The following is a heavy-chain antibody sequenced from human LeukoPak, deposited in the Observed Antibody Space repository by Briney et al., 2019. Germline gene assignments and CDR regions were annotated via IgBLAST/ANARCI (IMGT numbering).Heavy chain of an antibody. J-gene: IGHJ4*02. Sequence: GGSLRLSCAASGFTFSSYAMPWVRQAPGKGLEWVAVISYDGSNKYYADSVKGRFTISRDNSKNTLYLQMNSLRAEDTAVYYCARRHYDIPFDYWGQGTLVTVSS. CDR2: ISYDGSNK. V-gene: IGHV3-30*04. D-gene: IGHD3-9*01. CDR1: GFTFSSYA. CDR3: ARRHYDIPFDY.